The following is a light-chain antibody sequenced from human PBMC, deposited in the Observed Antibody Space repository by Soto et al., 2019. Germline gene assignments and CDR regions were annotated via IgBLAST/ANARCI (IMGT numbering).Light chain of an antibody. CDR1: SSDVGGYNY. Sequence: QSALTQPASVSGSPGQSITISCTGTSSDVGGYNYVSWYQQHPGKAPKLMIYDVSNRPSGVSNRFSGSKSGNTASLTISGLQAEDDVDYYCSSYTSSSTLHVFGTGTKVTVL. CDR3: SSYTSSSTLHV. V-gene: IGLV2-14*01. J-gene: IGLJ1*01. CDR2: DVS.